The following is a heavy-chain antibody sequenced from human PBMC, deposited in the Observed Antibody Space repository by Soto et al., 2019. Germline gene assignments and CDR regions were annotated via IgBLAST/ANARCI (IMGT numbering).Heavy chain of an antibody. D-gene: IGHD2-21*02. J-gene: IGHJ4*02. CDR1: GFTFSSYW. CDR2: INSDGSST. CDR3: ARVAYCGGDCYNDY. Sequence: PGGSLRLSCAASGFTFSSYWMHWVRQAPGKWLVWVARINSDGSSTSYADSVKGRFTISRDNAKNTLYLQMNSLRAEDTAVYYCARVAYCGGDCYNDYWGQGTLVTVSS. V-gene: IGHV3-74*01.